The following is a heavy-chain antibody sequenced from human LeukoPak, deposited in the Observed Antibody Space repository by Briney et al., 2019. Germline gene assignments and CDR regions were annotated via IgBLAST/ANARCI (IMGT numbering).Heavy chain of an antibody. D-gene: IGHD2-2*01. Sequence: GGSLRLSCAASGVTFSNAGMDWVRQAPGQGLEWVSSISASGTYIWYAGSVKGRFTISGDNAKSSLYLQMDSLRAEDTAVYYCATERACGSSSCVAYYFDSWGQGTLVTVSS. CDR2: ISASGTYI. CDR3: ATERACGSSSCVAYYFDS. V-gene: IGHV3-21*01. J-gene: IGHJ4*02. CDR1: GVTFSNAG.